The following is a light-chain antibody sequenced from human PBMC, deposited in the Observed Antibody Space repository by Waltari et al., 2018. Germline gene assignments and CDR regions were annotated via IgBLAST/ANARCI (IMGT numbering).Light chain of an antibody. CDR2: AAS. V-gene: IGKV1-9*01. J-gene: IGKJ3*01. Sequence: DIQLTQSPSFLSASVGDRVTITCRASQGISSYLAWYQQKPGKAPKLLIYAASTLQSAVPSRFSGSGSGTEFNLTISSLQPEDFATYYCQQLTSYPLTFGPGTKVDIK. CDR3: QQLTSYPLT. CDR1: QGISSY.